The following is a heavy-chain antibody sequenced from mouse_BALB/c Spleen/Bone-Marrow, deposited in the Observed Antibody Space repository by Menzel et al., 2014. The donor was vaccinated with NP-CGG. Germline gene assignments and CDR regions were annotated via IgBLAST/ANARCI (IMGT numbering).Heavy chain of an antibody. CDR2: IRNKANGYTT. J-gene: IGHJ2*01. CDR3: ARDKGRVFFDY. V-gene: IGHV7-3*02. CDR1: GFTFTDYY. Sequence: EVMLVESGGGLVQPGGSLRLSCATSGFTFTDYYMNWVRQPPGKALEWLCFIRNKANGYTTEYSASVKSRFTISRDNSQNILYLQMNTLRVDDSATYYCARDKGRVFFDYWGQGTTLTVSS.